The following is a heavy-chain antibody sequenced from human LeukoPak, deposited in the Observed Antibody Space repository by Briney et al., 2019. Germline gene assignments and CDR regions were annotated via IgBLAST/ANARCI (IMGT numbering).Heavy chain of an antibody. D-gene: IGHD5-18*01. Sequence: SETLSLTCTVSGYSISSGYYWSWIRQPPGKGLEWIGEINHSGSTNYNPSLKSRVTISVDTSKNQFSLKLSSVTAADTAMYYCARGDTAMGDAFDIWGQGTMVTVSS. V-gene: IGHV4-38-2*02. J-gene: IGHJ3*02. CDR2: INHSGST. CDR1: GYSISSGYY. CDR3: ARGDTAMGDAFDI.